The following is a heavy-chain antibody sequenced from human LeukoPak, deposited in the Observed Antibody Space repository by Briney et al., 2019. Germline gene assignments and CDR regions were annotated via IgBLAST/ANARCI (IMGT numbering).Heavy chain of an antibody. CDR1: GGSISSSNW. D-gene: IGHD3-22*01. J-gene: IGHJ4*02. V-gene: IGHV4-4*02. CDR2: IYHSGST. Sequence: SETLSLTCAVSGGSISSSNWWSWVRQPPGKGLEWIEEIYHSGSTNYNPSLKSRVTISVDTSKNQFYLKLSSVTAADTAVYYCARHDSSGYIDYWGQGSLVTVSS. CDR3: ARHDSSGYIDY.